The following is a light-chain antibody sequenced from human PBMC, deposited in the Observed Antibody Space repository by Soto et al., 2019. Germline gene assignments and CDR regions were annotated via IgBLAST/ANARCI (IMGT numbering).Light chain of an antibody. J-gene: IGKJ5*01. CDR1: QGMSSY. CDR2: AAY. V-gene: IGKV1-9*01. Sequence: IQVTQSPSSLSASVGDRSTITCRVSQGMSSYLAWYQQRPGKAPKLLLYAAYTLQSGVPSRFSGGGSGPDFTLTISSLEPEDFAVYYCQQRRQWPITFGQGTRLEIK. CDR3: QQRRQWPIT.